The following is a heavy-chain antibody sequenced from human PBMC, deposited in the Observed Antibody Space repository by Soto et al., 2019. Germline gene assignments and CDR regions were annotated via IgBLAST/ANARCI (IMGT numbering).Heavy chain of an antibody. D-gene: IGHD2-8*01. V-gene: IGHV3-23*01. J-gene: IGHJ4*02. Sequence: GGSLRLSCAASGFTFSNYAMSWVRQAPGKGLEWVSTINGGGGGTYYATSVRGRFTVSRDDAKNTLYLQMNSLRVEDTATYYCAKTKGVVPSSVTDYWGQGTMVTVSS. CDR3: AKTKGVVPSSVTDY. CDR1: GFTFSNYA. CDR2: INGGGGGT.